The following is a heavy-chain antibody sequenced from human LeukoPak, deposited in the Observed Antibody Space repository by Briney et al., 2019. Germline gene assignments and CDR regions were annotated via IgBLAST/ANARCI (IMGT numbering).Heavy chain of an antibody. D-gene: IGHD2-21*02. J-gene: IGHJ3*02. CDR3: ARHCGGDCGVYRDAFDI. Sequence: GGSLRLSCAASGFTFSSYSMNWVRQAPGKGLEWVSYISSSSSTIYYADSVKGRFTISRDNAKNSLYLQMNSLRAEDTAVYYCARHCGGDCGVYRDAFDIWGQGTMVTVSS. CDR1: GFTFSSYS. V-gene: IGHV3-48*01. CDR2: ISSSSSTI.